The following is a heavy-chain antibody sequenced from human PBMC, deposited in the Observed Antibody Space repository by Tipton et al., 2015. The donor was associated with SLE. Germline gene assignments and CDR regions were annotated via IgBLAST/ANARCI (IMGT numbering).Heavy chain of an antibody. Sequence: TLSLTCTVSGGSISSYYWSWIRQPPGKGLEWIGYIYTSGSTNYNPSLKSRVTISGDTSKNQFSLKLSSVTAADTAIYYCARDRSGSGWYEGVFEIWGQGTMVTVSS. J-gene: IGHJ3*02. CDR2: IYTSGST. V-gene: IGHV4-4*08. CDR3: ARDRSGSGWYEGVFEI. CDR1: GGSISSYY. D-gene: IGHD6-19*01.